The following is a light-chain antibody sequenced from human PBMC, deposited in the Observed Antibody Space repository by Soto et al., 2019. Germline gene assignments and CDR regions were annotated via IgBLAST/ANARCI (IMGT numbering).Light chain of an antibody. Sequence: QTVVTQPASVSGSPGQSITISCAGTTSDVAYYDLVSWYQQHPGRAPKLLIYEVDKRPSGISVRFSGSKSGATASLTISGLLPEVEAVYFCCTYAGHVPKFGGGTKLTVL. CDR1: TSDVAYYDL. CDR2: EVD. V-gene: IGLV2-23*02. CDR3: CTYAGHVPK. J-gene: IGLJ2*01.